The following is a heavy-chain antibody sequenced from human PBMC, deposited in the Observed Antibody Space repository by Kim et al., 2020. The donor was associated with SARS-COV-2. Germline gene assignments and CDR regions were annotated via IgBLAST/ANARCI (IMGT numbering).Heavy chain of an antibody. CDR3: ARGGARLVNLPALDY. Sequence: SETLSLTCTVSGGSISSYYWSWIRQPPGKGLEWIGYIYYSGSTNYNPSLKSRVTISVDTSKNQFSLKLSSVTAADTAVYYCARGGARLVNLPALDYWGQGTLVTVSS. J-gene: IGHJ4*02. D-gene: IGHD2-15*01. V-gene: IGHV4-59*01. CDR1: GGSISSYY. CDR2: IYYSGST.